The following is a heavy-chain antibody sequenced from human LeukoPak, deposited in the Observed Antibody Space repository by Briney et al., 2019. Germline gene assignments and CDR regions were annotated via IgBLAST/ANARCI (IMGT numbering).Heavy chain of an antibody. CDR2: INPNSGGT. CDR1: GYTFTGYY. J-gene: IGHJ5*02. CDR3: ARGRLRFLEWHRLNWFDP. V-gene: IGHV1-2*02. D-gene: IGHD3-3*01. Sequence: ASVTVSCKASGYTFTGYYMHWVRQAPGQGLEWMGWINPNSGGTNYAQKFQGRVTMTRDTSISTAYMELSRLRSDDTAVYYCARGRLRFLEWHRLNWFDPWGQGTLVTVSS.